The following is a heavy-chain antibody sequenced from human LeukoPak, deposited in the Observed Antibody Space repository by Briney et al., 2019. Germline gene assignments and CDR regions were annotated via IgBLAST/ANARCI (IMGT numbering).Heavy chain of an antibody. CDR1: GGSISSSSYY. D-gene: IGHD3-9*01. Sequence: SETLSLTCTVSGGSISSSSYYWGWIRQPPGKGLEWIGSIYYSGSTYYNPSLKSRVTISVDTSKNQFSLKLSSVTAADTAVYYCARLPYYDILTGYYYYYGMDVWGQGTTVTVSS. J-gene: IGHJ6*02. CDR3: ARLPYYDILTGYYYYYGMDV. V-gene: IGHV4-39*07. CDR2: IYYSGST.